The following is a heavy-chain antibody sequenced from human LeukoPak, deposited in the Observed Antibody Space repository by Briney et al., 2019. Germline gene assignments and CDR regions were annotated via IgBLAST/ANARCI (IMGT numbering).Heavy chain of an antibody. V-gene: IGHV1-69*13. D-gene: IGHD4-23*01. J-gene: IGHJ3*02. CDR3: ARDPMTTVVTPTDAFDI. CDR1: GGTFISYA. Sequence: ASVKVSCKASGGTFISYAISWVRQAPGQGLEWMGGIIPIFGTANYAQKFQGRVTITADESTSTAYMELRSLRSDDTAVYYCARDPMTTVVTPTDAFDIWGQGTMVTVSS. CDR2: IIPIFGTA.